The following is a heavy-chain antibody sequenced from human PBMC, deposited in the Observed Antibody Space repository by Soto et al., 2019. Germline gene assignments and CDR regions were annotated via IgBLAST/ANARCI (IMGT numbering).Heavy chain of an antibody. CDR3: ARVTYYDFWSGYSPLYYYYGMDV. D-gene: IGHD3-3*01. J-gene: IGHJ6*02. CDR1: GGSISSGGYY. V-gene: IGHV4-31*03. Sequence: QVQLQESGPGLVKPSQTLSLTCTVSGGSISSGGYYWSWIRQHPGKGLEWIGYIYYSGSTYYNPSLKSRVTISVDTSKNQFSLKLSSVTAADTAVYYCARVTYYDFWSGYSPLYYYYGMDVWGQGTTVTVSS. CDR2: IYYSGST.